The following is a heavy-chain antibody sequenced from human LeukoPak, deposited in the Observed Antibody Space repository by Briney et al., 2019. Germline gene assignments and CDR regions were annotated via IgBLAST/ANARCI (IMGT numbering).Heavy chain of an antibody. J-gene: IGHJ4*02. D-gene: IGHD3-10*01. Sequence: ASVKVSCKASGYTFTSYAMNWVRQAPGQGLEWMGWMNPNSGNTGYAQKFQGRVTISRNTSITTAYMELSSLRSEDTAVYYCASAYGSGSYHYWGQGTLVTVSS. V-gene: IGHV1-8*03. CDR3: ASAYGSGSYHY. CDR2: MNPNSGNT. CDR1: GYTFTSYA.